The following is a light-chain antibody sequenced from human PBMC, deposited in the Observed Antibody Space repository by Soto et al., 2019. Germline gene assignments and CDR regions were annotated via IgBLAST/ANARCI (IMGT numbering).Light chain of an antibody. V-gene: IGKV3-15*01. CDR2: GAS. Sequence: DIVMTQSPATLSVSPGERATLPCRASQSVSSNLAWYQQVPGQAPRLLIYGASTRATGIPARFSGSGSGTEFTLTISSLHSEDFAVYYCQHYNNWPPWTFGQGTKVEIK. CDR1: QSVSSN. CDR3: QHYNNWPPWT. J-gene: IGKJ1*01.